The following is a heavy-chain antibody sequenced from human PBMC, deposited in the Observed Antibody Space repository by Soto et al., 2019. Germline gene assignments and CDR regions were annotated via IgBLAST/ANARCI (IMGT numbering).Heavy chain of an antibody. CDR2: IDWDDDK. Sequence: SGPTLVNPTQTLTLTCTFSGFSLSTSGMCVSWIRQPPGKALEWLARIDWDDDKYYSTSLKTRLTISKDTSKNQVVLTMTNMDPVDTATYYCARTPPLYSSSWYAFDIWGQGTMVTVSS. CDR1: GFSLSTSGMC. D-gene: IGHD6-13*01. CDR3: ARTPPLYSSSWYAFDI. V-gene: IGHV2-70*11. J-gene: IGHJ3*02.